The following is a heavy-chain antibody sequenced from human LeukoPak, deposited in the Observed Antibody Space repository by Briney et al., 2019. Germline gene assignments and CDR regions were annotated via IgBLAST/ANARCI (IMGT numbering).Heavy chain of an antibody. D-gene: IGHD3-22*01. CDR3: AGYYDLNWFDP. J-gene: IGHJ5*02. CDR1: GGSISSYY. CDR2: IYYSGST. Sequence: PSETLSLTCTVSGGSISSYYWSWIRQHPGKGLEWIGYIYYSGSTYYNPSLKSRVTISVDTSKNQFSLKLSSVTAADTAVYYCAGYYDLNWFDPWGQGTLVTVSS. V-gene: IGHV4-59*06.